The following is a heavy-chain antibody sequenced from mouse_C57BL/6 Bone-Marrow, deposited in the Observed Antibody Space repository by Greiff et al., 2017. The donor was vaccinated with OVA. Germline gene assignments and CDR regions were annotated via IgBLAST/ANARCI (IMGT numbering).Heavy chain of an antibody. CDR2: ISNLAYSI. CDR1: GFTFSDYG. Sequence: EVMLVESGGGLVQPGGSLKLSCAASGFTFSDYGMAWVRQAPRKGPEWVAFISNLAYSIYYADTVKGRFTISRENAKNTLYLELSSLMSEDTAMYYCARLDYGSSHWYFDVWGTGTTVTVSS. CDR3: ARLDYGSSHWYFDV. J-gene: IGHJ1*03. D-gene: IGHD1-1*01. V-gene: IGHV5-15*01.